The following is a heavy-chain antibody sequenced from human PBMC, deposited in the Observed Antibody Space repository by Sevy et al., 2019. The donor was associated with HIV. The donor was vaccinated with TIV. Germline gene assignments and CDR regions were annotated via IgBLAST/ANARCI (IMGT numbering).Heavy chain of an antibody. Sequence: GGSLRLSCAASGVAFSSYAMHWVRQAPDKGLEWVAVISYDGSNQEYADSVKGRFTISRDNSKNTLYLQMNSLRVEDTAVYYCAEFPPERAFDIWGQGTMVTVSS. D-gene: IGHD3-10*01. CDR3: AEFPPERAFDI. V-gene: IGHV3-30*04. CDR1: GVAFSSYA. J-gene: IGHJ3*02. CDR2: ISYDGSNQ.